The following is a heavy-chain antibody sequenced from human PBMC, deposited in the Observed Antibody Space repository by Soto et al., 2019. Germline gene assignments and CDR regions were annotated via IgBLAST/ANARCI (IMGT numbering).Heavy chain of an antibody. V-gene: IGHV3-23*01. J-gene: IGHJ4*02. D-gene: IGHD3-22*01. CDR3: AKYDSSGYYFSPFDY. CDR2: ISAGGGGT. CDR1: GFTFNNYA. Sequence: GGSLRLSCAASGFTFNNYAVSWVRQAPGKGLEWVSAISAGGGGTYYADSVKGRFTISRDNSKNTLSLQMNSLRAEDTAIYYCAKYDSSGYYFSPFDYWGQGTLVTVSS.